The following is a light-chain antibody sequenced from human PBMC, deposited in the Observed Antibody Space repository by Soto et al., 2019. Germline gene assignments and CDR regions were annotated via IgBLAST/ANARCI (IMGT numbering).Light chain of an antibody. CDR3: QKYNCAPLT. CDR2: GTS. J-gene: IGKJ4*01. V-gene: IGKV3-20*01. Sequence: EIVLTQSPGTLSLTPGERATLSCRASQSVSSSYLAWYQQKPGQAPRFLIYGTSSRATGIPDRFSGSGSGTDFSLTISRLEPEDVAAYYCQKYNCAPLTFGGGTKVEIK. CDR1: QSVSSSY.